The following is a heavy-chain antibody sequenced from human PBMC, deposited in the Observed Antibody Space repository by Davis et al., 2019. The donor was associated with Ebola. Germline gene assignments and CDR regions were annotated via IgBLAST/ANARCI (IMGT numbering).Heavy chain of an antibody. Sequence: SVKVSCKASGGTFSSYAISWVRQAPGQGLEWMGGIIPLFGTTNYAQVFQGRVTITADASSTTVYMDLSSLTSDDTAIYYCARGGIMLAANSFFNSWGQGTLVTVSS. D-gene: IGHD6-25*01. CDR2: IIPLFGTT. J-gene: IGHJ4*02. V-gene: IGHV1-69*13. CDR3: ARGGIMLAANSFFNS. CDR1: GGTFSSYA.